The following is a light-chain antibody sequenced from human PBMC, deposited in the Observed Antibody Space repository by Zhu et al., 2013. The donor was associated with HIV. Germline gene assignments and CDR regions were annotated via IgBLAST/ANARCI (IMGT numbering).Light chain of an antibody. CDR3: SAYTSTSTLL. CDR1: ISDIGTYNF. CDR2: DVT. V-gene: IGLV2-14*03. Sequence: QSALTQPASVSGSPGQSITISCTGTISDIGTYNFVSWYQQHPDKAPKVLIYDVTTRPSGVSDRFSGSKSGNTASLTISGLQAEDEADYYCSAYTSTSTLLFGGGTKLTV. J-gene: IGLJ2*01.